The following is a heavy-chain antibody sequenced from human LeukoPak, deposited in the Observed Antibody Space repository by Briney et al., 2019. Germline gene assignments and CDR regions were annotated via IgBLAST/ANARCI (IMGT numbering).Heavy chain of an antibody. CDR1: GGSFSGYY. Sequence: PSETLSLTCAVYGGSFSGYYWSWIRQPPGKGLEWIGEINHSGSTNYNPSLKSRVTISVDTSKNQFSLKLSSVTAADAAVYYCARGPSGYDPYFDYWGQGTLVTVSS. V-gene: IGHV4-34*01. CDR2: INHSGST. J-gene: IGHJ4*02. CDR3: ARGPSGYDPYFDY. D-gene: IGHD5-12*01.